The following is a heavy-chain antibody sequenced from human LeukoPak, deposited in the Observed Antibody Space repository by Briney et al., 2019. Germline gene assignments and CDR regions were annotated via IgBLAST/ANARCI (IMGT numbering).Heavy chain of an antibody. J-gene: IGHJ4*02. D-gene: IGHD1-1*01. CDR2: IHYSGTT. Sequence: SETLSLTCAVSDYSISSSNWWGWVRQPPGKGRERIGYIHYSGTTYYNPSLLSRVTMSVDTFKNQFSLRLSSVTAVDTAVYYCARTNRWNGLYFDYWGQGILVTVSS. CDR1: DYSISSSNW. V-gene: IGHV4-28*01. CDR3: ARTNRWNGLYFDY.